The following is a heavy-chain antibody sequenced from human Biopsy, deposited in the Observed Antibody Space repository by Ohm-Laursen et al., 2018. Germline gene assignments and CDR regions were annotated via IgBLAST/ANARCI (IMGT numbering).Heavy chain of an antibody. Sequence: SVKVSCKISGYILTELSMHWVRQAPGRGLEWMGGFAPENGKTIYAQKFQGRVTMTEDTSTDTAYMELSSLRSEDTAVYYCAADINVWNVNYWGQGTQVTVSS. V-gene: IGHV1-24*01. CDR2: FAPENGKT. D-gene: IGHD1-1*01. J-gene: IGHJ4*02. CDR1: GYILTELS. CDR3: AADINVWNVNY.